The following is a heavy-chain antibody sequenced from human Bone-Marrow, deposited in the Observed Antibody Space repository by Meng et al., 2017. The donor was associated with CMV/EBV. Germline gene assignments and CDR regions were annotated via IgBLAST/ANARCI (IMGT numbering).Heavy chain of an antibody. CDR1: GYTFTGYY. CDR2: INPNSGGT. Sequence: ASVKVSCKASGYTFTGYYMHWVRQAPGQGLEWMGWINPNSGGTNYAQKFQGRVTMTRDTSISTAYMELSRLRSDDTAVYYCARPGYCSSTSCYLLDYWGQGTLVTVSS. D-gene: IGHD2-2*01. V-gene: IGHV1-2*02. CDR3: ARPGYCSSTSCYLLDY. J-gene: IGHJ4*02.